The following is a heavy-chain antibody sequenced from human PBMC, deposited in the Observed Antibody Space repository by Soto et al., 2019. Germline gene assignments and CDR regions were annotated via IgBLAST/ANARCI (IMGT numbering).Heavy chain of an antibody. CDR3: ASQAFDY. Sequence: QVQLVESGGGVVQPGTSLRLSCAASGFTFSAYGLQWVRQAPGKGLEWLAFIWHDGSKKYYADSVGGRFTISRDNSKNTLYLQVNSLRAEDTAVYYCASQAFDYWGQGTLVTVSS. V-gene: IGHV3-33*01. J-gene: IGHJ4*02. CDR2: IWHDGSKK. CDR1: GFTFSAYG.